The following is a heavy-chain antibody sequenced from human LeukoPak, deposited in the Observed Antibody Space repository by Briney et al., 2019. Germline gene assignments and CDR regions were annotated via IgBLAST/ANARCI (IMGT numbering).Heavy chain of an antibody. CDR3: AREGYSSSWYSGYYYFDY. Sequence: SETLSLTCTVSGGSISSGSYFWTWIRQPAGKGLEXXXRXXXSGSTDYNPSLKSRVTISVDASKNQFSLKLSSVTAADTAVYYCAREGYSSSWYSGYYYFDYWGQGTLVTVSS. V-gene: IGHV4-61*02. D-gene: IGHD6-13*01. CDR2: XXXSGST. CDR1: GGSISSGSYF. J-gene: IGHJ4*02.